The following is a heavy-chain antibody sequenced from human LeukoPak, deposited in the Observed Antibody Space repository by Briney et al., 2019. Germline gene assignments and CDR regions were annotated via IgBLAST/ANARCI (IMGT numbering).Heavy chain of an antibody. D-gene: IGHD2-2*01. Sequence: SETLSLTCTVSGGSIGSGDYYWSWIRQPPGKGLEWIGYIYYSGSTYYNPSLKSRVTISVDTPKNQFSLKLSSVTAADTAVYYCASRYCSSTSCPTGAFDIWGQGTMVTVSS. J-gene: IGHJ3*02. CDR1: GGSIGSGDYY. CDR2: IYYSGST. CDR3: ASRYCSSTSCPTGAFDI. V-gene: IGHV4-30-4*08.